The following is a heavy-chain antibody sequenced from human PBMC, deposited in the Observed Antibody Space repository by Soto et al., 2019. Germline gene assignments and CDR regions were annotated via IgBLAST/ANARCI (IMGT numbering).Heavy chain of an antibody. CDR2: ITESGGGT. CDR3: AKDWSIVAG. D-gene: IGHD5-12*01. CDR1: GFTFSSYA. V-gene: IGHV3-23*01. J-gene: IGHJ4*02. Sequence: EVQLLQSGGGLVQPGGSLRLSSTASGFTFSSYAMSWVRQAPGQGLEWVSAITESGGGTYYADSVKGRFTISRDNSKNTLYLQMHSLRGEDTSLYYCAKDWSIVAGWGQGTLVTVSS.